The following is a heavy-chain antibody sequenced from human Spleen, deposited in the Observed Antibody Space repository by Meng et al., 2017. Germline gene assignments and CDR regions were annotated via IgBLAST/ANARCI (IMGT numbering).Heavy chain of an antibody. Sequence: SLKISCAASGFTFDDYAMHWVRQAPGKGLEWVSSISWNSNSIGYADSVKGRFTISRDNSKNTLYLQMNSLRAEDTAVYYCVRMCTSGGCYVDYWGQGTLVTVSS. CDR1: GFTFDDYA. V-gene: IGHV3-9*01. CDR3: VRMCTSGGCYVDY. J-gene: IGHJ4*02. D-gene: IGHD2-8*01. CDR2: ISWNSNSI.